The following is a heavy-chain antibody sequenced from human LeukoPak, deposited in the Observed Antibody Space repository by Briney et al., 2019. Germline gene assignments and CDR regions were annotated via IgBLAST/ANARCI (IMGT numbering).Heavy chain of an antibody. Sequence: GASVKVSCKASGGNFSSYAISWVRQAPGQGLEWMGRIIPIFGIANYAQKFQGRVTITADKSTSTAYMELSSLRSEDTAVYYCARVGGHYYDSSLFDYWGQGTLVTVSS. D-gene: IGHD3-22*01. CDR1: GGNFSSYA. CDR2: IIPIFGIA. V-gene: IGHV1-69*04. J-gene: IGHJ4*02. CDR3: ARVGGHYYDSSLFDY.